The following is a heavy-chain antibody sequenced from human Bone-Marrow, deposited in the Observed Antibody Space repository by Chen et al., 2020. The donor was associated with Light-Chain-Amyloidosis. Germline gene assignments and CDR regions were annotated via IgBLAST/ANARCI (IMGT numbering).Heavy chain of an antibody. CDR2: IYYTGST. CDR1: GASVSSDYHY. CDR3: VRRDVRWHIDF. V-gene: IGHV4-61*01. D-gene: IGHD6-13*01. J-gene: IGHJ4*02. Sequence: QVQLQESGPGLVKPSGTLSLTCTVAGASVSSDYHYWTWIRQPPGDRLEWIGYIYYTGSTTYNPSLESRIAISIDTSKNQFSLKVNSVTAADTAVYYCVRRDVRWHIDFWGQGALVTVSS.